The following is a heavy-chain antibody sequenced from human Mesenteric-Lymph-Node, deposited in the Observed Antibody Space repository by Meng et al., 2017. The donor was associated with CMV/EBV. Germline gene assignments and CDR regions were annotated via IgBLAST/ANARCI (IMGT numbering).Heavy chain of an antibody. V-gene: IGHV3-21*01. Sequence: GESLKISCAASGFSFSTYWMTWVRQAPGKGLEWVSSISSSSSYIYYADSVKGRFTISRDNAKNSLYLQMNSLRAEDTAVYYCARDLHYYDSSGYIGRDYWGQGTLVTVSS. J-gene: IGHJ4*02. D-gene: IGHD3-22*01. CDR1: GFSFSTYW. CDR2: ISSSSSYI. CDR3: ARDLHYYDSSGYIGRDY.